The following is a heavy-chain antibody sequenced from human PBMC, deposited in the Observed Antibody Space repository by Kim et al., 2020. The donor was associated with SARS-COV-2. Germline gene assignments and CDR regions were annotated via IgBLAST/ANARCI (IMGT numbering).Heavy chain of an antibody. CDR3: ARGGAAGPLTPSYCYYYNDG. CDR1: GFTFDDYG. Sequence: GGSLRLSCAASGFTFDDYGMSWVRQAPGKGLEWVSGISCSGGSTGYADSVKGRFIISRDNAKNSLYLQMNSLRAEDTAVYHCARGGAAGPLTPSYCYYYNDGWGKATAVTVPS. CDR2: ISCSGGST. J-gene: IGHJ6*03. V-gene: IGHV3-20*01. D-gene: IGHD6-13*01.